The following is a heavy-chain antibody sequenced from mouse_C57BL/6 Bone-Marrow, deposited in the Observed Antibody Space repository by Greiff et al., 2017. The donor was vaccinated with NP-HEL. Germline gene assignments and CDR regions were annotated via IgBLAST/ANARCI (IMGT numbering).Heavy chain of an antibody. J-gene: IGHJ1*03. Sequence: QSCKASGYTFTSYWMHWVKQRPGRGLEWIGRIDPNSGGTKYNEKFKSKATLTVDKPSSTAYMQLSSLTSEDSAVYYCAPHYYGNPYWYFDVWGTGTTVTVSS. V-gene: IGHV1-72*01. CDR3: APHYYGNPYWYFDV. CDR2: IDPNSGGT. D-gene: IGHD1-1*01. CDR1: GYTFTSYW.